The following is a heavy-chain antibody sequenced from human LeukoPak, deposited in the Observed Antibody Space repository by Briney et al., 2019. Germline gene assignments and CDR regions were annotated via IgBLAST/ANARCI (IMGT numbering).Heavy chain of an antibody. CDR3: ARTSYVWGSYRYSSLVDY. CDR1: GFTFSSYW. D-gene: IGHD3-16*02. J-gene: IGHJ4*02. Sequence: GGSLRLSCAASGFTFSSYWMHWVRQAPGKELVWVSRINSDGSSTSYADSVKGRFTISRDNAKNTLYLQMNSLRAEDTAVYYCARTSYVWGSYRYSSLVDYWGQGTLVTVSS. CDR2: INSDGSST. V-gene: IGHV3-74*01.